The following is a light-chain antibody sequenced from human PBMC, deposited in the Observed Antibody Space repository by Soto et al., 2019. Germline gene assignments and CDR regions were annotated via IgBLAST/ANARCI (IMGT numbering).Light chain of an antibody. Sequence: EIVLTQSPATLSLSPGERATLSCRASQSVSSYLAWYQQKPGQAPRLLIYDASNRATGIPARFSGSGSGTDFTLTISSLEPEDFAVYYRHQRSSWPPLTFGGGTKVEIK. CDR3: HQRSSWPPLT. CDR2: DAS. J-gene: IGKJ4*01. CDR1: QSVSSY. V-gene: IGKV3-11*01.